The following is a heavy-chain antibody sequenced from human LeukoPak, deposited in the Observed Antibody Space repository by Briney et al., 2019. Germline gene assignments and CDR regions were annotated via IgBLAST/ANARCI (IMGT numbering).Heavy chain of an antibody. CDR2: IILNNGAT. V-gene: IGHV1-2*06. Sequence: GASVKVSCKASGFTFTDYYLHWVRQAPGQGLEWMGRIILNNGATNYAQKFQGRVTLTRDTSISTAYMELSRQTSDGTAVYYCATDGGNHNFDYWGQGTLVAVSS. CDR3: ATDGGNHNFDY. J-gene: IGHJ4*02. CDR1: GFTFTDYY. D-gene: IGHD1-14*01.